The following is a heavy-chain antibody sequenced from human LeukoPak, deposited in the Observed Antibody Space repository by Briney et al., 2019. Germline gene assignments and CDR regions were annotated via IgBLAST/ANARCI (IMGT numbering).Heavy chain of an antibody. J-gene: IGHJ3*02. CDR3: ARGGPIVVVPAAPSEVDAFDI. Sequence: GASVKVSCKASGGTFSSYAISWVRQAPGQGLEWMGGFIPIFGTANYAQKFQGRVTITADESTSTAYMELSSLRSEDTAVYYCARGGPIVVVPAAPSEVDAFDIWGQGTMVTVSS. CDR2: FIPIFGTA. CDR1: GGTFSSYA. V-gene: IGHV1-69*13. D-gene: IGHD2-2*01.